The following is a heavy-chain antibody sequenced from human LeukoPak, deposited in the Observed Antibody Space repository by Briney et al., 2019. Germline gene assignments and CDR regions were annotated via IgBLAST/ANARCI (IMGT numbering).Heavy chain of an antibody. CDR3: AGLEGRYSTDWFYFFDY. D-gene: IGHD6-19*01. CDR1: GGSISSLNL. J-gene: IGHJ4*02. CDR2: MYLGGTA. Sequence: SGTLSLTCIVSGGSISSLNLWSWLRQPPGKGLEWIGEMYLGGTANFNPSLKSRVTILIDKSKNQLSLQLTSVTAADTAVYYCAGLEGRYSTDWFYFFDYWGQGALVTISS. V-gene: IGHV4-4*02.